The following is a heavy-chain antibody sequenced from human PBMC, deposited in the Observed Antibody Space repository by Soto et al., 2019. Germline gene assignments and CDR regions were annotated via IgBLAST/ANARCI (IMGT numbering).Heavy chain of an antibody. J-gene: IGHJ6*03. V-gene: IGHV5-51*01. CDR2: IYPGDSDT. CDR1: GYSFTSYW. D-gene: IGHD3-22*01. Sequence: GESLKISCKGSGYSFTSYWIGWVRQMPGKGLEWMGIIYPGDSDTRYSPSFQGQVTISADKSISTAYLQWSSLKASDTAMYYCARLAGNYDSSCYYYDYYYYYMDVWGKGTTVTVSS. CDR3: ARLAGNYDSSCYYYDYYYYYMDV.